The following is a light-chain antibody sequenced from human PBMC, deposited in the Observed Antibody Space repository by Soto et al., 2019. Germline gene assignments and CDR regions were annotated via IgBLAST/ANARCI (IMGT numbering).Light chain of an antibody. V-gene: IGKV1-9*01. Sequence: IQLTQSPSSLSASVGDRVTITCRASQGISSYLAWYQQKPGKAPKLLIYAASTLQSGVPSRFSGSRSGTDFTLTISSLEPEDFAVYYCQQRSNWPPITFGQGTRLEIK. CDR1: QGISSY. CDR3: QQRSNWPPIT. J-gene: IGKJ5*01. CDR2: AAS.